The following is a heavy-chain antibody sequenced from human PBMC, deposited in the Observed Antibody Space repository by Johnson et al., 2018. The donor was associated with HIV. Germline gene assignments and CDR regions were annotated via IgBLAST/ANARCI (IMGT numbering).Heavy chain of an antibody. D-gene: IGHD1-26*01. CDR3: AKDGGSYGGAFDI. CDR1: GFTFNSYG. V-gene: IGHV3-30*18. J-gene: IGHJ3*02. Sequence: QVQLVESGGGLVQPGGSLRLSCAASGFTFNSYGMHWVRQAPGKGLEWVALISYDGSNKYYADSVTGRFTISRDNSKNTLYLQMNSLRAEDTAVYYCAKDGGSYGGAFDIWGQGTMVTVSS. CDR2: ISYDGSNK.